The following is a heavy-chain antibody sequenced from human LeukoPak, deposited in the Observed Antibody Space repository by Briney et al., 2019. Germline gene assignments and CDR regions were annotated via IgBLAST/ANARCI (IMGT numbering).Heavy chain of an antibody. J-gene: IGHJ3*02. CDR2: ISSNGGST. CDR3: ARTLRIYGSGSYLDAFDI. D-gene: IGHD3-10*01. V-gene: IGHV3-64*01. Sequence: GGSLRLSCAVSGFTFSNFVMHWVRQAPGKGLEYVSGISSNGGSTYYANSVKGRFTISRDNSKNSLYLQMNSLRAEDTAVYYCARTLRIYGSGSYLDAFDIWGQGTMVTVSS. CDR1: GFTFSNFV.